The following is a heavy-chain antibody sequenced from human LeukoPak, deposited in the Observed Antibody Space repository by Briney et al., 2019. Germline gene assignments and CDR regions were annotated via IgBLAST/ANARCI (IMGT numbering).Heavy chain of an antibody. CDR2: INPNSGGT. D-gene: IGHD5-18*01. V-gene: IGHV1-2*02. Sequence: GASVKVSCKASGYTFTGYYMHWVRQAPGQGLEWMGWINPNSGGTNYSQKFQGRVTMTRDTSISTAYMELSRLRSDDTAVYYCASGMYSYEHYYYYYMDVWGKGTTVTVSS. CDR3: ASGMYSYEHYYYYYMDV. CDR1: GYTFTGYY. J-gene: IGHJ6*03.